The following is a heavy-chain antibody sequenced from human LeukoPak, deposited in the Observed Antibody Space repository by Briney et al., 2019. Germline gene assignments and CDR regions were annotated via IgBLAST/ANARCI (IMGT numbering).Heavy chain of an antibody. CDR3: GRGIQSFDP. CDR1: GYTFTSYD. CDR2: MNPNSGNT. V-gene: IGHV1-8*03. J-gene: IGHJ5*02. Sequence: ASVKVSCKASGYTFTSYDINWVRQATGQGLEWMGWMNPNSGNTGYAQKFQGRVTITRNTSISTAYMEISRLTYDDTAVYYCGRGIQSFDPWGQGTLVTVSS.